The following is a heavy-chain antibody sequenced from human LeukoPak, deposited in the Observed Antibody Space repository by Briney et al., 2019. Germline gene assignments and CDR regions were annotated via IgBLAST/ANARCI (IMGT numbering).Heavy chain of an antibody. J-gene: IGHJ3*02. CDR2: IRYDGSK. D-gene: IGHD3-22*01. CDR1: GFNFSNSV. Sequence: PGGSPRLSCAASGFNFSNSVMHWVRQAPGKGLEWVAFIRYDGSKHFADSVKGRCTISRDNLKNVLCLQMNSLKVEDTALYYCAGGLFLSGYLDAFDIWGQGTVVTVSS. CDR3: AGGLFLSGYLDAFDI. V-gene: IGHV3-30*02.